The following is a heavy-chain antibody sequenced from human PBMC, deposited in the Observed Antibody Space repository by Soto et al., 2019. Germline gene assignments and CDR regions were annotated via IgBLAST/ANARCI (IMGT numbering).Heavy chain of an antibody. CDR1: GFTLSNYA. D-gene: IGHD3-9*01. Sequence: VGSLRLSCGASGFTLSNYAMHWVRQAPGKGLVWVSRISPDGGGTTYAGSVRGRFTISRDTAGNTLYLQMNSLGAEDTAVYYCARDLSYGLDVWGQGTTVTVSS. CDR3: ARDLSYGLDV. CDR2: ISPDGGGT. J-gene: IGHJ6*02. V-gene: IGHV3-74*03.